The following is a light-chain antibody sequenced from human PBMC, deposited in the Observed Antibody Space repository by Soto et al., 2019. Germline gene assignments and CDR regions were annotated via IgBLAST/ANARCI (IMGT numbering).Light chain of an antibody. V-gene: IGKV1-39*01. Sequence: DIQMTQSPSSLSASVGERVTITCWASQSISNYVNWYQQKPGKAPHLLIYAASSLQSGVPSRFNGGGSVTDFTLTISSLQPEDSAIYYCQQSYSTPRTFGGGTKVEIK. J-gene: IGKJ4*01. CDR2: AAS. CDR1: QSISNY. CDR3: QQSYSTPRT.